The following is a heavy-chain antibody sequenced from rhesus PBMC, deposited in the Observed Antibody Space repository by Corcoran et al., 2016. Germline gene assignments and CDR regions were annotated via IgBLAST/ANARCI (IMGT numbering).Heavy chain of an antibody. CDR1: GFTFRSSG. CDR2: YLFNGGGIT. V-gene: IGHV3S5*01. Sequence: EVQLVESGGGLVQPGGSLRLSCAASGFTFRSSGMSWVCQAPGEWLEWVSYLFNGGGITFYADSVKGRFTISRDNSKNTLSLKMNSLRAEDTAVYYCAKDGVVVSATPGYFEFWGQCALVTVSS. CDR3: AKDGVVVSATPGYFEF. D-gene: IGHD2-8*01. J-gene: IGHJ1*01.